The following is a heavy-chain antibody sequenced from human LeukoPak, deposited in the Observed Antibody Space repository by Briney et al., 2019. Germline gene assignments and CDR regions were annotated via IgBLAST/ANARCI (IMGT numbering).Heavy chain of an antibody. J-gene: IGHJ6*03. D-gene: IGHD6-13*01. V-gene: IGHV3-33*01. CDR2: IWYDGSNK. CDR3: AREGYSSSWYDYYYYYYMDV. Sequence: GRSLRLSCAASGFTFSSYGMHWVRQAPGKGLEWVAVIWYDGSNKYYADSVKGRFTISRDNSKNTLYLQMNSLRAEDTAVYYCAREGYSSSWYDYYYYYYMDVWGKGTTVTVSS. CDR1: GFTFSSYG.